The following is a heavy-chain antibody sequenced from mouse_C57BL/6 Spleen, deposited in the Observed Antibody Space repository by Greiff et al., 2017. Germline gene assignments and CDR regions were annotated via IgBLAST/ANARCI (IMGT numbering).Heavy chain of an antibody. CDR1: GYNFTSYW. J-gene: IGHJ4*01. CDR2: IYPGSGST. CDR3: ARRLGNFAMDY. V-gene: IGHV1-55*01. Sequence: VQLQQPGAELVKPGASVKMSCKASGYNFTSYWITWVKQRPGQGLEWIGDIYPGSGSTNYNEKLKSKATLTVDTSSSTAYMQLSSLTSEDSAVYYCARRLGNFAMDYWGQGTSVTVSS.